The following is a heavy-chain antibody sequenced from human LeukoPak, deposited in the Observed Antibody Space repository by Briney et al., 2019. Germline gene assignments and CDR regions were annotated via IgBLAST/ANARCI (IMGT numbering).Heavy chain of an antibody. J-gene: IGHJ4*02. CDR3: ARDRRARDYLDY. CDR1: GFTFSSCW. CDR2: IKQDGSEK. V-gene: IGHV3-7*01. Sequence: GGSLRLSCAASGFTFSSCWMSWVRQAPGKGLEWVANIKQDGSEKYYVDSVKGRFTISRDNAKNSLYLQMNSLRAEDTAVYYCARDRRARDYLDYWGQGTLVTVSS.